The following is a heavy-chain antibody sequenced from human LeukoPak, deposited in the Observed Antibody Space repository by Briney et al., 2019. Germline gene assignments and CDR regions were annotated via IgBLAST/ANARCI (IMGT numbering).Heavy chain of an antibody. CDR1: GGSISSGGYY. D-gene: IGHD6-6*01. Sequence: PSQTLSLTCTVSGGSISSGGYYWSWIRQHPGKGLEWIGYIYYSGSTYYNPSLKSRVTISVDTSKNQFSLKLSSVTAADTAVYSCARGVAARRVHWFDPWGQGTLVTVSS. CDR3: ARGVAARRVHWFDP. CDR2: IYYSGST. J-gene: IGHJ5*02. V-gene: IGHV4-31*03.